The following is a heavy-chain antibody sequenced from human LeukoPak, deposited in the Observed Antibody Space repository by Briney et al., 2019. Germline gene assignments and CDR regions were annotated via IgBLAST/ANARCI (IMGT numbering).Heavy chain of an antibody. CDR3: AKVDCGDTGCRRFDL. J-gene: IGHJ2*01. D-gene: IGHD2-21*01. CDR1: GFTFSNHA. V-gene: IGHV3-23*01. CDR2: ITDSGSNT. Sequence: PGGSLRLSCAASGFTFSNHAMNWVRQAPGKGLEWVSAITDSGSNTYYANSVKGRFTISRDNSRNTLYLQMNSLRADDTAVYYCAKVDCGDTGCRRFDLWGRGTLLTVSS.